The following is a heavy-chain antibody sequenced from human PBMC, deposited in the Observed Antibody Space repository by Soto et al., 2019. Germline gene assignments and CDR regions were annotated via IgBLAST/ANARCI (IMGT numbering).Heavy chain of an antibody. CDR2: IYYSGST. J-gene: IGHJ6*02. V-gene: IGHV4-30-4*01. CDR3: ASHSPPFFYGSGPWDV. CDR1: GGSISSGDYY. D-gene: IGHD3-10*01. Sequence: SETLSLTCTVSGGSISSGDYYWSWIRQPPGKGLEWIGYIYYSGSTYYNPPLKSRVTISVDTSKNQFSLKLSSLIAADTAVYYCASHSPPFFYGSGPWDVWGQGTTVTVSS.